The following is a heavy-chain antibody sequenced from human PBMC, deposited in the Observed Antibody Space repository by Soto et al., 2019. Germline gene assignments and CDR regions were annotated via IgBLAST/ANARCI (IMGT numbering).Heavy chain of an antibody. Sequence: GGSLRLSGAAARCTVRSYGRFWVRQAPGKVLEWVALIWYDGSNKYYADSVRGRFTMSRDDSKNTLYLQMNSLRAEDTAVYPCARDLGTYPGSYFDYWGQGTLVTVSS. V-gene: IGHV3-33*01. CDR3: ARDLGTYPGSYFDY. D-gene: IGHD2-15*01. CDR2: IWYDGSNK. J-gene: IGHJ4*02. CDR1: RCTVRSYG.